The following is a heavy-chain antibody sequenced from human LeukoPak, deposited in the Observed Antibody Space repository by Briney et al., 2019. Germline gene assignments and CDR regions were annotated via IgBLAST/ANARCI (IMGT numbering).Heavy chain of an antibody. Sequence: ASVKVSCKASGYTFTSYDINWVRQAPGKGLEWMGGFDPEDGETIYAQKFQGRVTMTEDTSTDTAYMELSSLRSEDTAVYYCATYYDSSGYYYGWGQGTLVTVSS. J-gene: IGHJ4*02. CDR2: FDPEDGET. V-gene: IGHV1-24*01. D-gene: IGHD3-22*01. CDR1: GYTFTSYD. CDR3: ATYYDSSGYYYG.